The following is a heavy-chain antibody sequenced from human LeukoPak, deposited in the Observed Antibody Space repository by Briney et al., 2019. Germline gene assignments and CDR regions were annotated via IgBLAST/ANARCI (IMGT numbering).Heavy chain of an antibody. CDR2: ISGSGGST. Sequence: PGGSLRLSCAASGFTFSSYAMSWVRQAPGKGLEWVSAISGSGGSTFYADSVKGRFTISRDNSRNTLFLQMNSLRAEDTAVYYCAKDGTYDYVWGSYRRTFDYWGQGTLVTVSP. CDR1: GFTFSSYA. CDR3: AKDGTYDYVWGSYRRTFDY. V-gene: IGHV3-23*01. J-gene: IGHJ4*02. D-gene: IGHD3-16*02.